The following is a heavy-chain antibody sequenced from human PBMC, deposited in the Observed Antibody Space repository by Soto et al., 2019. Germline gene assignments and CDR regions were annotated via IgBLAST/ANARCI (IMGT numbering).Heavy chain of an antibody. V-gene: IGHV3-23*01. CDR1: GFTFRSYA. J-gene: IGHJ4*02. CDR2: ISGGGGST. CDR3: AGRGSLFGDPFDC. D-gene: IGHD1-26*01. Sequence: PGGSLRLSCVASGFTFRSYAMGWVRQAPGKGLEGVSVISGGGGSTYYADSVKGRFTISRDNSKNTLYLQMNNLRAEDTALYFCAGRGSLFGDPFDCWGQGTLVTVSS.